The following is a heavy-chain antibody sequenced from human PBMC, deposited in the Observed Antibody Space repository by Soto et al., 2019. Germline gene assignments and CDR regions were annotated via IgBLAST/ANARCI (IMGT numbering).Heavy chain of an antibody. CDR1: GYSFTSYW. CDR3: ARHDAGITGTRFQH. D-gene: IGHD1-20*01. J-gene: IGHJ1*01. CDR2: IHPADSET. Sequence: GESLKISCKGSGYSFTSYWIGWVRQMPGKGLEWMTIIHPADSETRYSPSFQGQVTISVDKSISTAYLQWSSLKASDTAMYYCARHDAGITGTRFQHWGQGTLVTVSS. V-gene: IGHV5-51*01.